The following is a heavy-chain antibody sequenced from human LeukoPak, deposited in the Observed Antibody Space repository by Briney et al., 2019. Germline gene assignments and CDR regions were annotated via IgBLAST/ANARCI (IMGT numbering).Heavy chain of an antibody. CDR1: GYTFTSYG. J-gene: IGHJ6*03. CDR3: ARAILTFYYYYYMDV. V-gene: IGHV1-18*01. CDR2: ISAYNGNT. Sequence: ASVKVSCKASGYTFTSYGISWVRQAPGQGLEWMGWISAYNGNTNYAQKLQGRVTMTTDTSTSTAYMELRSLRSDGTAVYYCARAILTFYYYYYMDVWGKGTTVTVSS. D-gene: IGHD3-9*01.